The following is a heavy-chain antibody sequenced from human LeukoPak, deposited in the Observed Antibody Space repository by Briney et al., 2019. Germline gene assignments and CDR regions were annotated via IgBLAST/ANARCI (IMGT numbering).Heavy chain of an antibody. CDR1: GFTFSSYA. V-gene: IGHV3-30*04. Sequence: PGGSLRLSCAASGFTFSSYAMHWVRQAPGKGLEWVAVISYDGSNKYYADSVKGRFTISRDNSKNTLYLQMNSQRAEDTAVYYCASGESNYLTLVGYMDVWGKGTTVTVSS. CDR3: ASGESNYLTLVGYMDV. CDR2: ISYDGSNK. J-gene: IGHJ6*03. D-gene: IGHD4-11*01.